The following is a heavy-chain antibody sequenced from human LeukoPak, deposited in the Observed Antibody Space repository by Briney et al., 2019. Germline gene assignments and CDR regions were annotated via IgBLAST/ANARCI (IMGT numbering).Heavy chain of an antibody. Sequence: SVKVSCKASGGAFSSYAISWVRQAPGQGLEWMGGIIPIFGTANYAQKFQGRVTITTDESTSTAYMELSSLRSEDTAVYYCARHWNRYYYYYMDVWGKGTTVTVSS. D-gene: IGHD1/OR15-1a*01. CDR2: IIPIFGTA. V-gene: IGHV1-69*05. CDR1: GGAFSSYA. CDR3: ARHWNRYYYYYMDV. J-gene: IGHJ6*03.